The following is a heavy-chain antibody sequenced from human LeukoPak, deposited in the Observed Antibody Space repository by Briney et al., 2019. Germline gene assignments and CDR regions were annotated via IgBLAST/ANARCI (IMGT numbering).Heavy chain of an antibody. Sequence: SETLSLTCTVSGGSISSGGYYWSWIRQPPGKGLEWIGYIYHSGSTYYNPSLKSRVTISVDRSKNQFSLKLSSVTAADTAVYYCARVGYCSSTSCYRFDYWGQGTLVTVSS. V-gene: IGHV4-30-2*01. J-gene: IGHJ4*02. CDR1: GGSISSGGYY. D-gene: IGHD2-2*02. CDR3: ARVGYCSSTSCYRFDY. CDR2: IYHSGST.